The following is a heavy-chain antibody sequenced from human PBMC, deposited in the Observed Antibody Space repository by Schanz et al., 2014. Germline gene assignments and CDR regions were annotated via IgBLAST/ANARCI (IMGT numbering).Heavy chain of an antibody. Sequence: EVQLVESGGGLVQPGGSLRLSCETSGFTFSNHAMSWVRQAPGKGLEWVSAISGRGGKTYYADSVKGRFTISRDNSNNTQHLKLTTLNAANTDVYYCKNDCPSDYAAHCFDFWGQGTLVTVSP. CDR2: ISGRGGKT. CDR1: GFTFSNHA. CDR3: KNDCPSDYAAHCFDF. J-gene: IGHJ4*02. V-gene: IGHV3-23*04. D-gene: IGHD4-17*01.